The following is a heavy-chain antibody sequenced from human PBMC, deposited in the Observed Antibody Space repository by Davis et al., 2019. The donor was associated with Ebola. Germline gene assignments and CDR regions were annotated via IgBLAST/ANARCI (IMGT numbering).Heavy chain of an antibody. J-gene: IGHJ6*02. Sequence: ASVKVSCKASGYTFTGYYMHWVRQAPGQGLEWMGWINPNSGGTNYAQKFQGWVTMTRDTSISTAYMELSRLRSDDTAVYYCAKLGCTSSSCYTGNFYYYYGMDVWGQGTTVTVSS. CDR2: INPNSGGT. CDR1: GYTFTGYY. D-gene: IGHD2-2*02. CDR3: AKLGCTSSSCYTGNFYYYYGMDV. V-gene: IGHV1-2*04.